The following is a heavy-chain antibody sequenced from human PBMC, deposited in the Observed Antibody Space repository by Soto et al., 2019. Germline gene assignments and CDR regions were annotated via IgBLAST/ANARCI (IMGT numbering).Heavy chain of an antibody. D-gene: IGHD2-2*01. CDR2: IYYSGST. V-gene: IGHV4-39*01. CDR1: GGSISSSSYY. CDR3: ARHAGLSSSQRAGFDY. Sequence: SETLSLTCTVSGGSISSSSYYWGWIRRPPGKGLEWIGSIYYSGSTYYNPSLKSRVTISVDTSKNQFSLKLSSVTAADTAVYYCARHAGLSSSQRAGFDYWGQGTLVTVSS. J-gene: IGHJ4*02.